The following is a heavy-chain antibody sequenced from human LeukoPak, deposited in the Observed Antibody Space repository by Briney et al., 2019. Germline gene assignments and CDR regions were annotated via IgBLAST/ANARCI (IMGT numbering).Heavy chain of an antibody. D-gene: IGHD1-7*01. J-gene: IGHJ4*02. V-gene: IGHV3-30*18. CDR1: GFTFSSYG. CDR3: AKGGTGTSPDIDY. CDR2: ISYDGSNK. Sequence: GGSLRLSCAASGFTFSSYGMHWVRQAPGKGVEWVAVISYDGSNKYYADSVKGRFTISRDNSKNTLYLQMNSLRAEDTAVYYCAKGGTGTSPDIDYWGQGTLVTVSS.